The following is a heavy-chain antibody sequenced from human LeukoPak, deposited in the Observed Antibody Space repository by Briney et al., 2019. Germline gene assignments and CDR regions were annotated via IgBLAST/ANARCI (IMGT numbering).Heavy chain of an antibody. D-gene: IGHD6-13*01. CDR1: GFTFSSYT. J-gene: IGHJ6*03. Sequence: GSLRLSRAASGFTFSSYTMNWVRQAPGKGLEWVSSITTTSSYIYYADSVKGRFTISRDNAKSSLFLQMNSLRAEDTGVYYCASDSSSSPAYYHYYMDAWGKGTTVTVSS. V-gene: IGHV3-21*01. CDR3: ASDSSSSPAYYHYYMDA. CDR2: ITTTSSYI.